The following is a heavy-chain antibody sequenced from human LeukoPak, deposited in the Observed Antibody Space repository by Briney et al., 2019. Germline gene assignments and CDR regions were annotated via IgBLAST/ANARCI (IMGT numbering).Heavy chain of an antibody. CDR1: GFTFSSYD. CDR3: ARGWAGDFWSGYSYYYDYYGMDV. D-gene: IGHD3-3*01. V-gene: IGHV3-48*03. CDR2: LSSSGSTT. J-gene: IGHJ6*02. Sequence: GGSLRLSCAASGFTFSSYDMNWVRQAPGKGLEWVSYLSSSGSTTYYADSVKGRFTISRDNAKNSLYLQMNSLRAEDTAVYYCARGWAGDFWSGYSYYYDYYGMDVWGQGTTVTVSS.